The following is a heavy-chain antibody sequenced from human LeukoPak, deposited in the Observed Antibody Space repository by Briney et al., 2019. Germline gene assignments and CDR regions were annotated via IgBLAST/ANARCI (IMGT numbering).Heavy chain of an antibody. CDR2: NGDP. CDR3: VTYYVNGGGRGH. V-gene: IGHV4-59*01. J-gene: IGHJ4*02. D-gene: IGHD3-16*01. Sequence: GSLRLSCAASGFTFSSYTMSWVRQAPGKGLEWIGHNGDPSYNPSLKSRVVISIDTSRNQFSLRLNSVTAADTATYFCVTYYVNGGGRGHWGPGALVTVSS. CDR1: GFTFSSYT.